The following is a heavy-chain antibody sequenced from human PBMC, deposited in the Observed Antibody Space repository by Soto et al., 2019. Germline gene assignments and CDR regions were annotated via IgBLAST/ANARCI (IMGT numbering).Heavy chain of an antibody. CDR3: AKEVYTGTTSLFDY. CDR2: ITGTGSTT. Sequence: RLSCAASGFTFGNYAISWVRQAPGKGLEWVSSITGTGSTTYYADSVKGRFTISRDNSKNTLYLQMHSLTAEDTAVYYCAKEVYTGTTSLFDYWGQGALVTVSS. V-gene: IGHV3-23*01. D-gene: IGHD1-7*01. J-gene: IGHJ4*02. CDR1: GFTFGNYA.